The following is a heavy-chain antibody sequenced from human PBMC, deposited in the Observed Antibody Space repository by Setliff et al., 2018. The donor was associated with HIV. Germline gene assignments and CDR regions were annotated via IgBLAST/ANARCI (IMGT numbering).Heavy chain of an antibody. CDR1: GGSMSSYF. D-gene: IGHD3-16*01. V-gene: IGHV4-4*07. J-gene: IGHJ4*02. CDR2: IYTSRNT. Sequence: SETLSLTCTVSGGSMSSYFWSWIRQPAGKGLEWIGHIYTSRNTNYNTSLKGRVAMSVDRSKNQFSLKLNSVTAADTAVYYCARARGSVAYINTFDSWGQGTLVTVSS. CDR3: ARARGSVAYINTFDS.